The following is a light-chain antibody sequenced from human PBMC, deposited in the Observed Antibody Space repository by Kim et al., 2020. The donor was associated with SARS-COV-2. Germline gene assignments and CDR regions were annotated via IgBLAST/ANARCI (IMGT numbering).Light chain of an antibody. CDR1: HHVGIS. J-gene: IGKJ4*01. V-gene: IGKV3-11*01. CDR3: QQRGSWPPALT. CDR2: DAA. Sequence: PGESAPLSCRASHHVGISLAWYQQTPGQAPRLLIYDAAIRAAGIPDRFSGSGSGTDSTLTIGSRAPEDFAVYYCQQRGSWPPALTFGGGTKVDIK.